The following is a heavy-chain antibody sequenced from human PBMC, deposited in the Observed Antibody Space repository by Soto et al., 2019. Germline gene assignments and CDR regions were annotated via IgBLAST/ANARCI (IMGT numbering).Heavy chain of an antibody. CDR1: CGSITSSRHF. J-gene: IGHJ5*02. Sequence: PXETLSVPSTVSCGSITSSRHFWGWVRQPPGRGLEWIGTIYFTGNTYYTPSLKSRLTMSIDTSKNEFSLRLNSVTAAETAVYYCAGQTFTIAAASYGRSNWFDPWGPGTLVTVSS. V-gene: IGHV4-39*01. D-gene: IGHD6-25*01. CDR2: IYFTGNT. CDR3: AGQTFTIAAASYGRSNWFDP.